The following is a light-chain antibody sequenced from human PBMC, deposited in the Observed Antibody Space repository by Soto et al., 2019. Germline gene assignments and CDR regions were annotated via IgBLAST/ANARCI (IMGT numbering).Light chain of an antibody. CDR1: QSVSSSY. V-gene: IGKV3-20*01. Sequence: EIVLTQSPGTLSLSPGEGATLSCRASQSVSSSYLAWYQQKPGLAPRLLIYGASTRATGIPDRFSGSGSGTDFTLTISGLEPEDCAVYYCQQYGSSPGTFGQGTKVDIK. J-gene: IGKJ1*01. CDR2: GAS. CDR3: QQYGSSPGT.